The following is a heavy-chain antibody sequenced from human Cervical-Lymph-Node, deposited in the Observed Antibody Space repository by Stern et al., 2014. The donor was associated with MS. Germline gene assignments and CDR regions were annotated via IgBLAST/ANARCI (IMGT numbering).Heavy chain of an antibody. V-gene: IGHV4-39*01. CDR1: GDSISSYTHY. CDR3: AKHACTGAACPFDL. D-gene: IGHD2-8*02. Sequence: QLQLQESGPGLVKPSETLSLTCAVSGDSISSYTHYWAWIRQPPGKGLEWIGSVYYSGATYYNPSLKRPVPISVDTSKNHFPLGLTSVTAADTAVYYCAKHACTGAACPFDLWGQGTLVTVSS. CDR2: VYYSGAT. J-gene: IGHJ4*02.